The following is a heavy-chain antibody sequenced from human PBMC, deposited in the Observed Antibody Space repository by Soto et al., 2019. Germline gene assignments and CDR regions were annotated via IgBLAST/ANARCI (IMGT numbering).Heavy chain of an antibody. CDR2: INHSGST. J-gene: IGHJ5*02. CDR1: GGSFSGYY. CDR3: ARKVPAAIFRARFDP. V-gene: IGHV4-34*01. D-gene: IGHD2-2*01. Sequence: SETLSLTCAVYGGSFSGYYWSWIRQPPGKGLEWIGEINHSGSTNYNPSLKSRVTISVDTSKNQFSLKLGSVTAADTAVYYCARKVPAAIFRARFDPWGQGTLVTVSS.